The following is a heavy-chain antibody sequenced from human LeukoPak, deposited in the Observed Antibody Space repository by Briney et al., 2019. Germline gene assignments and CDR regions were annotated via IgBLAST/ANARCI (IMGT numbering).Heavy chain of an antibody. CDR1: GGSISSSSYY. J-gene: IGHJ4*01. CDR3: VRSEVETSGRDY. Sequence: SETLSLTCTVSGGSISSSSYYWGWIRQPPGKGLEWIAEISHSGSTRYNPSLKSRVTISVDTSKNQFSLKVSSVTAADTAVYYCVRSEVETSGRDYWGHGTLVTVSS. D-gene: IGHD2-15*01. CDR2: ISHSGST. V-gene: IGHV4-39*07.